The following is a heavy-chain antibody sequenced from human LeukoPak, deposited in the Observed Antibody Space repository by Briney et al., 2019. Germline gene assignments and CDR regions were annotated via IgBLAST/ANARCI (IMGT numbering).Heavy chain of an antibody. Sequence: HPGGSLRLSCAAFGFNFSSYGMHWVRQAPGKGLEWVSFIRYDETNRYYADSVKGRFTISRDNSKSTLYLQMNSLRAEDTAFYYCAKGGTGEVTNFDYWGQGTLVTVSS. CDR2: IRYDETNR. CDR3: AKGGTGEVTNFDY. D-gene: IGHD3-16*01. CDR1: GFNFSSYG. J-gene: IGHJ4*02. V-gene: IGHV3-30*02.